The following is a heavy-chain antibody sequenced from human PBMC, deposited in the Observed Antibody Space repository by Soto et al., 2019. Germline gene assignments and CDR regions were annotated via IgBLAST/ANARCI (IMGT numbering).Heavy chain of an antibody. CDR3: ASVQLERRGWFDP. Sequence: ASVKVSCKASGGTFSSYTISWVRQAPGQELEWIGRIIPILDIANYAQKIQSRNTINADKSTSTADIEIKRLKSEDTAVYYCASVQLERRGWFDPWGQGTLVTVSS. CDR2: IIPILDIA. V-gene: IGHV1-69*02. D-gene: IGHD1-1*01. CDR1: GGTFSSYT. J-gene: IGHJ5*02.